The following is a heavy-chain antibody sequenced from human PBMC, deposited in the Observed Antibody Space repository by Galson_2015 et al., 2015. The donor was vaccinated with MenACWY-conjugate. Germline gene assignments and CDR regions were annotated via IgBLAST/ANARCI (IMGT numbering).Heavy chain of an antibody. J-gene: IGHJ4*02. CDR2: INHSGST. Sequence: SETLSLTCAVYGGSFSDYYWSWIRQSPGRGLEWIGDINHSGSTFYNPSLKSRVTISVDTTKNQFSLKLTSVTAADTAVYYCARVAPILTGSPYYFDDWGQGTLVTVSS. CDR1: GGSFSDYY. D-gene: IGHD3-9*01. CDR3: ARVAPILTGSPYYFDD. V-gene: IGHV4-34*01.